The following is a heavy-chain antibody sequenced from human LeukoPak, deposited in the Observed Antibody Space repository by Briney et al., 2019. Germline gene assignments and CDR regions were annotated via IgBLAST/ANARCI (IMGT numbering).Heavy chain of an antibody. CDR1: GGPFSSYA. CDR2: IIPIFGTA. V-gene: IGHV1-69*01. J-gene: IGHJ4*02. Sequence: SVKVSCKASGGPFSSYAINWVRPAPGQGLEWMGGIIPIFGTADYAQKFQGRVTIIAAESTSTAFMELNSLKSEDTAVYYCARDTVSGYTYALAYWGQGTLVTVSS. D-gene: IGHD5-18*01. CDR3: ARDTVSGYTYALAY.